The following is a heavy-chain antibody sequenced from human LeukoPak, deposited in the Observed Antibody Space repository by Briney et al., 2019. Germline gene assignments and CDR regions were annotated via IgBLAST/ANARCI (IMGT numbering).Heavy chain of an antibody. V-gene: IGHV1-69*05. CDR3: ARDQGFEVGARYFDY. J-gene: IGHJ4*02. D-gene: IGHD1-26*01. Sequence: GASVKVSCKASGGTFSSYAIRWVRQAPGQRLEWMGGIIPIFGTANYAQKFQGRVTITTDESTSTAYMELSSLRSEDTAVYYCARDQGFEVGARYFDYWGQGTLVTVSS. CDR1: GGTFSSYA. CDR2: IIPIFGTA.